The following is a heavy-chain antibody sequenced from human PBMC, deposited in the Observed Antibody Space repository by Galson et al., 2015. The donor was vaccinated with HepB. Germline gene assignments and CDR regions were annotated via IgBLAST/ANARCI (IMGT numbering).Heavy chain of an antibody. V-gene: IGHV3-30-3*01. D-gene: IGHD6-19*01. J-gene: IGHJ4*02. Sequence: SLRLSCAASGFTFSSYAMHWVRQAPGKGLEWVAVISYDGSNKNYADSVKGRSTISRDNSKNTLYLQMNSLRPEDTAVYYCAALYSSGYRQGGDYWGQGTLVTVSS. CDR3: AALYSSGYRQGGDY. CDR1: GFTFSSYA. CDR2: ISYDGSNK.